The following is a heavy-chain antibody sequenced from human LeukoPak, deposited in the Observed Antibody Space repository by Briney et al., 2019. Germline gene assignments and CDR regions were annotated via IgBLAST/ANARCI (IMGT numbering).Heavy chain of an antibody. CDR1: GFSVSSNY. CDR3: ARDGLRSSGTPFYYQYMDV. V-gene: IGHV3-53*01. J-gene: IGHJ6*03. CDR2: IYSGGST. D-gene: IGHD3-10*01. Sequence: GGSLRLSCAASGFSVSSNYMSWVRQPPGKGLEWGSVIYSGGSTYYADSVKGRVTISRDKSKNTLYLQMNSLRAEDTAIYYCARDGLRSSGTPFYYQYMDVWGIGTTVTVSS.